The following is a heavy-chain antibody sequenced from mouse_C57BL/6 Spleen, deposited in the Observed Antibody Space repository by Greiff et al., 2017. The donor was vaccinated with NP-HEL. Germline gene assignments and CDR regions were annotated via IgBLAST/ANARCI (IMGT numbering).Heavy chain of an antibody. CDR1: GYSFTDYN. J-gene: IGHJ4*01. CDR2: INPNYGTT. Sequence: VQLQQSGPELVKPGASVKISCKASGYSFTDYNMNWVKQSNGKSLEWIGVINPNYGTTSYNQKFKGKATLTVDQASSTAYMQLNSLTSEDSAVYYCARSDDYDGDYAMDYWGQGTSVTVSS. D-gene: IGHD2-4*01. CDR3: ARSDDYDGDYAMDY. V-gene: IGHV1-39*01.